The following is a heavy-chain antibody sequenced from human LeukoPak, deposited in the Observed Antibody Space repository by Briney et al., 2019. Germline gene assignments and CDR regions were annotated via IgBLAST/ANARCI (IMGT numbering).Heavy chain of an antibody. V-gene: IGHV3-74*01. CDR1: GFTFSSYS. CDR2: IYGDGSFT. J-gene: IGHJ4*02. D-gene: IGHD3-22*01. Sequence: QSGGSLRLSCAASGFTFSSYSMNWVRQAPGKGLVWVALIYGDGSFTRYADSVKGRFTISRDNAKNTVYLQMSSLRVEDTAVYYCARVYETNGYLYWGQGSLVTVSS. CDR3: ARVYETNGYLY.